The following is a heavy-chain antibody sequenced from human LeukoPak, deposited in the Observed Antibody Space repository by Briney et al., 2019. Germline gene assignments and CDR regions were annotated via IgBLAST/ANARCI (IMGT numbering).Heavy chain of an antibody. CDR2: IYNSQPT. CDR3: ATKGPIAATGPDY. V-gene: IGHV4-59*01. J-gene: IGHJ4*02. CDR1: AASISSNN. D-gene: IGHD6-13*01. Sequence: SETLSLTRTVSAASISSNNWSWIPPPPGKELEWRVYIYNSQPTNYNPPLNSLITISVDTSKNQLSLKLSSVSAADTAVYYCATKGPIAATGPDYWGQGTLVTVSS.